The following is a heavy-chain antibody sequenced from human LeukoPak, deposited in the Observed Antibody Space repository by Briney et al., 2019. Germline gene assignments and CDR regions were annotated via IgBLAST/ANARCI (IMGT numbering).Heavy chain of an antibody. J-gene: IGHJ6*02. CDR1: GFTLSSYA. Sequence: GGSLRLSCAASGFTLSSYAMHWVRQAPGKGLEWVAVISYDGSNKYYADSVKGRFTISRDNSKNTLYLQMNSLRAEDTAVYYCASLGAPRTGMDVWGQGTTVTVSS. V-gene: IGHV3-30*04. CDR3: ASLGAPRTGMDV. CDR2: ISYDGSNK. D-gene: IGHD3-16*01.